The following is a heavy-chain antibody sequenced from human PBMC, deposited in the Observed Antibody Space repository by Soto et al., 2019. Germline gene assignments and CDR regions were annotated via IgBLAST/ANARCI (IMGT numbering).Heavy chain of an antibody. Sequence: EVQLVESGGGLIQPGGSLRLPWAASGFTFSTNTRNWVRQAPGKGLEWVSLIYSGGSTYYADSVKGRFTISRDNSKNTLYLQMSSLRAEDTAVYYCATRPLLPGAPWGQGTMVTVSS. D-gene: IGHD3-22*01. CDR3: ATRPLLPGAP. CDR2: IYSGGST. CDR1: GFTFSTNT. V-gene: IGHV3-53*01. J-gene: IGHJ3*01.